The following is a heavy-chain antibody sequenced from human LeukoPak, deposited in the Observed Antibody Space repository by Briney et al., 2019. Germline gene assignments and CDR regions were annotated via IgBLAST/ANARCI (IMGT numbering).Heavy chain of an antibody. D-gene: IGHD5-18*01. J-gene: IGHJ4*02. CDR1: GGSISSYY. Sequence: SETLSLTCTVSGGSISSYYWSWIRQPPGKGLEWIGSIYYSGSTYYNPSLKSRVTISVDTSKNQFSLKLSSVTAADTAVYYCARRSRIPDYWGQGTLVTVSS. CDR2: IYYSGST. CDR3: ARRSRIPDY. V-gene: IGHV4-59*04.